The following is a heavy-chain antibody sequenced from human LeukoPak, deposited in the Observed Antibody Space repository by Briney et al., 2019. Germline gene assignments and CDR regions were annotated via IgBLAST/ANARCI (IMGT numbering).Heavy chain of an antibody. CDR2: IWYDGSNK. J-gene: IGHJ6*02. V-gene: IGHV3-33*08. CDR1: GFTFSSYA. CDR3: ARANTYDSNYYYGMDV. D-gene: IGHD5-12*01. Sequence: GGSLRLSCAASGFTFSSYAMHWVRQAPGKGLEWVAVIWYDGSNKYYADSVKGRFTISRDNSKNTLYLQMNSLRAEDTAVYYCARANTYDSNYYYGMDVWGQGTTVTVSS.